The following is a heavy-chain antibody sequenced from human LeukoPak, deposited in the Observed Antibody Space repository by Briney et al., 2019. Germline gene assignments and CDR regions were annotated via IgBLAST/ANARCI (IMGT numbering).Heavy chain of an antibody. J-gene: IGHJ4*02. D-gene: IGHD2-2*02. CDR3: AKGVSAYIPSDYFDY. CDR1: GFTFDDYT. CDR2: ISWDGGST. V-gene: IGHV3-43*01. Sequence: PGGSLRLSCAASGFTFDDYTMHWVRQAPGKGLEWVSLISWDGGSTYYADSVKGRFTISRDNSKNSLYLQMNSLRTEDTALYYCAKGVSAYIPSDYFDYWGQGTLVTVSS.